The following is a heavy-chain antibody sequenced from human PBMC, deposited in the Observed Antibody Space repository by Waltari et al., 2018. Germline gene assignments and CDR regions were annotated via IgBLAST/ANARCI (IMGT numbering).Heavy chain of an antibody. CDR1: GFSFSNDW. Sequence: EVQLVESGGGLVQPGGSLRLSCAASGFSFSNDWMHWVRQVPGKGLEGVSRMTNEGMGKMYADSVKGRFTISRDNAKNTRFLEMNSLRVEDTAVYYCVKEAPARGDWYLDLWGRGTLLAVSS. CDR3: VKEAPARGDWYLDL. J-gene: IGHJ2*01. V-gene: IGHV3-74*03. D-gene: IGHD2-2*01. CDR2: MTNEGMGK.